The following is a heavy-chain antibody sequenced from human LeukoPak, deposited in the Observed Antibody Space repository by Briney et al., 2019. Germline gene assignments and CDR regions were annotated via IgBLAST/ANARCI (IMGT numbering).Heavy chain of an antibody. CDR2: IYYTGST. V-gene: IGHV4-39*01. J-gene: IGHJ4*02. CDR1: GGSISGGKDF. Sequence: SETLCLPCAVSGGSISGGKDFWGWIRQSPGKGLEWIGSIYYTGSTYYNPSLKSRLTISVDTSKSEFSLMVHSVTAADTAMYYCARRGITYSTSFFDTWGQGTLATVAS. D-gene: IGHD6-13*01. CDR3: ARRGITYSTSFFDT.